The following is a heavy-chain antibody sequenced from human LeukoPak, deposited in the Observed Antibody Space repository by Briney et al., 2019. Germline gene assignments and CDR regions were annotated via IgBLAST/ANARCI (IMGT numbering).Heavy chain of an antibody. CDR3: ARLRGWGYYYYYMDV. CDR1: GGSISSSSYY. J-gene: IGHJ6*03. V-gene: IGHV4-39*01. Sequence: SETLSLTCTVSGGSISSSSYYWGWIRQPPGKGLEWMGSIYYSGCTYYNPSLNSRVTISVGKSKTHFSLKLSSVTADDTAVYYCARLRGWGYYYYYMDVWGKGTTVTVSS. CDR2: IYYSGCT. D-gene: IGHD7-27*01.